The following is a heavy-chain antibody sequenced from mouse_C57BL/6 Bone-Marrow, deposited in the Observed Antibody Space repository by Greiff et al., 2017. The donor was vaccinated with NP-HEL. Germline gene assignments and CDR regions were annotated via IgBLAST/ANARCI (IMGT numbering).Heavy chain of an antibody. V-gene: IGHV14-2*01. J-gene: IGHJ4*01. CDR2: IDPEDGET. Sequence: EVQGVESGAELVKPGASVKLSCTASGFNIKDYYMHWVKQRTEQGLEWIGRIDPEDGETKYAPKFQGKATITADTSSNTAYLQLSSLTSEDTAVYYCALIYYGNYDAMDYWGQGTSVTVSS. CDR1: GFNIKDYY. D-gene: IGHD2-1*01. CDR3: ALIYYGNYDAMDY.